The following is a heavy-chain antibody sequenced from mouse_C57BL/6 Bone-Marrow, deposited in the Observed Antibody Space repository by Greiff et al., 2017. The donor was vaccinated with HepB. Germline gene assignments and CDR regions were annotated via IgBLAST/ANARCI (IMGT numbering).Heavy chain of an antibody. J-gene: IGHJ3*01. V-gene: IGHV1-81*01. D-gene: IGHD1-1*01. Sequence: QVQLKESGAELARPGASVKLSCKASGYTFTSYGISWVKQSTGQGLEWIGEIYPRSGNTYYNEKFKGKATLTADKSSSTAYMELRSLTSEDSAVYFCARDYYGSSPFAYWGQGTLVTVSA. CDR1: GYTFTSYG. CDR2: IYPRSGNT. CDR3: ARDYYGSSPFAY.